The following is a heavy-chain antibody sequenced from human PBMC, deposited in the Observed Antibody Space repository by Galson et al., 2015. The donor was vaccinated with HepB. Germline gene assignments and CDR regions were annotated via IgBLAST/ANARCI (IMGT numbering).Heavy chain of an antibody. CDR1: GFTFSSYA. Sequence: SLRLSCAASGFTFSSYAMSWVRQAPGKGLEWVSAISGGGGSTYYADSVKGRFTISRDNSKNTLYLQMNSLRAEDTAVYYCAKDSGVSTAAAPFGFDYWGQGTLVTVSS. CDR3: AKDSGVSTAAAPFGFDY. D-gene: IGHD6-13*01. V-gene: IGHV3-23*01. CDR2: ISGGGGST. J-gene: IGHJ4*02.